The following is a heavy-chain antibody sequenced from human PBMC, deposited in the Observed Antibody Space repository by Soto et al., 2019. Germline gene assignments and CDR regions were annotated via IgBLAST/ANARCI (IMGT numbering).Heavy chain of an antibody. CDR2: IYYSGST. Sequence: QLLESGPGLVKPSETLSLTCTVSGGSISSSSYYWGWIRQPPGKGLEWIGSIYYSGSTYYNPSLKSRVTISVDTSKNQFSLKLSSVTAADTAVYYCARTEVAARSHDYWGQGTLVTVSS. V-gene: IGHV4-39*01. J-gene: IGHJ4*02. D-gene: IGHD6-6*01. CDR3: ARTEVAARSHDY. CDR1: GGSISSSSYY.